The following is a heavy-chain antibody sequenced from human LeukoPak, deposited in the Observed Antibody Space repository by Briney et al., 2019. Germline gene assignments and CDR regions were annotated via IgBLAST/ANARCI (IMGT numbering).Heavy chain of an antibody. Sequence: PGGSLRLSCAASGFAFSRHWMSWVRQAPGKGLEWVSAISGSGGSTYYADSVKGRFTISRDNSKNTLYLQMNSLRAEDTAVYYCVLDGYNRGYFDYWGQGTLVTVSS. J-gene: IGHJ4*02. CDR3: VLDGYNRGYFDY. D-gene: IGHD5-24*01. CDR1: GFAFSRHW. V-gene: IGHV3-23*01. CDR2: ISGSGGST.